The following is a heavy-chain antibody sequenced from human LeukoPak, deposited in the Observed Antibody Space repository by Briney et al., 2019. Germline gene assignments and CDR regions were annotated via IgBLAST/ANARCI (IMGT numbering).Heavy chain of an antibody. CDR3: ARCSGGGRSGWFDP. V-gene: IGHV4-59*11. CDR2: IYYSGST. Sequence: SETLSLTCTVSGGSISSHYWSWIRQPPGKGLEWIGYIYYSGSTNYNPPLKSRVTISVDTSKNQFSLKLSSVTAADTAVYYCARCSGGGRSGWFDPWGQGTLVTVSS. D-gene: IGHD2-15*01. J-gene: IGHJ5*02. CDR1: GGSISSHY.